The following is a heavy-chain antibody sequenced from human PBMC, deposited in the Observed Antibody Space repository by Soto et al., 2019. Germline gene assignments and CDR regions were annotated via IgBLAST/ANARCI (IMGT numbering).Heavy chain of an antibody. Sequence: EVQLVESGGGLVQPGGSLRLSYAASGLIFSDYHMDWVRQAPGKGLEWVGRIRRKANSYTTEYAASVKGRFTISRADSKHSLYLKMKSLKSEYTAVYYCAMLGGWSGGSSGMDVWGQGTTVTVSS. V-gene: IGHV3-72*01. D-gene: IGHD6-19*01. J-gene: IGHJ6*02. CDR3: AMLGGWSGGSSGMDV. CDR2: IRRKANSYTT. CDR1: GLIFSDYH.